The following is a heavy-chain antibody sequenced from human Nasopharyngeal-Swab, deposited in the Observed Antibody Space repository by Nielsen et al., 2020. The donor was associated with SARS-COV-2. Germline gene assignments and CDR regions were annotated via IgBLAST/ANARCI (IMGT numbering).Heavy chain of an antibody. CDR2: INHSGST. J-gene: IGHJ4*02. V-gene: IGHV4-34*01. CDR3: ARGRTGTTRSLNRFDY. CDR1: GGSFSGYY. Sequence: GSLRLSCAVYGGSFSGYYWSWIRQPPGKGLEWIGEINHSGSTNYNPSLKSRVTISVDTSKNQFSLKLSSVTAADTAVYYCARGRTGTTRSLNRFDYWGQRTLVTVSS. D-gene: IGHD1-1*01.